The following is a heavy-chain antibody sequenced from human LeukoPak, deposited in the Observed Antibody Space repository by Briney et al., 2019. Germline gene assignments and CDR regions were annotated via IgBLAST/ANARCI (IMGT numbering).Heavy chain of an antibody. J-gene: IGHJ4*02. Sequence: SGTLSLTCGVSGGSITSTNYWTWVRQPPGKGLEWIGEVNLQGSTNYNPTLMGRVAISVDMSENHISLQLTSVTAADTAVYYCAREGGPYRPLDYSGQGTLVTVSS. V-gene: IGHV4-4*02. CDR1: GGSITSTNY. CDR2: VNLQGST. CDR3: AREGGPYRPLDY.